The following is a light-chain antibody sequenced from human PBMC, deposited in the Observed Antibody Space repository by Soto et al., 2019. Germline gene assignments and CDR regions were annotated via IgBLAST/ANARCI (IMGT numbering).Light chain of an antibody. Sequence: QSALTQPASVPGSPGQSITISCTGPSSDVGGYNYVSWYQQHPGKAPKLMIYDVSNRPSGVSNRFSGSKSGNTASLTISGLQAEDEADYYCSSYTSSSTYVFGTGTKVTVL. CDR1: SSDVGGYNY. CDR3: SSYTSSSTYV. CDR2: DVS. V-gene: IGLV2-14*01. J-gene: IGLJ1*01.